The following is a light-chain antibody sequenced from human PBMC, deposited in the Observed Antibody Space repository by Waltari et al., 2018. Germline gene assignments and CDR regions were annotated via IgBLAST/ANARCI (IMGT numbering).Light chain of an antibody. CDR3: QQYYTIPPT. J-gene: IGKJ1*01. V-gene: IGKV4-1*01. CDR1: QSVLYNSIHKTY. CDR2: WAS. Sequence: DIVMTQSPDSLAVSLGERATINCKSSQSVLYNSIHKTYVAWYQPKPGQSPKLLIYWASTRDSGVPDRFSGSGSGTDFTRTISSLQAEDVAVYYCQQYYTIPPTFGQGTKVEIK.